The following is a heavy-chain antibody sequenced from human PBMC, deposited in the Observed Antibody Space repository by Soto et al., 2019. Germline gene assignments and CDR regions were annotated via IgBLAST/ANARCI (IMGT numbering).Heavy chain of an antibody. Sequence: EVQLLESGGGLVQPGGSLRLSCAASGFTFSSYAMSWVRQAPGKGLEWVSAISGSGGSTYYADSVKGRFTISRDNSKNTLYLQMNSLRAEDTAVYYCAKGDSKIGVVILGAFDIWGQGTMVTVSS. J-gene: IGHJ3*02. CDR3: AKGDSKIGVVILGAFDI. CDR1: GFTFSSYA. D-gene: IGHD3-3*01. V-gene: IGHV3-23*01. CDR2: ISGSGGST.